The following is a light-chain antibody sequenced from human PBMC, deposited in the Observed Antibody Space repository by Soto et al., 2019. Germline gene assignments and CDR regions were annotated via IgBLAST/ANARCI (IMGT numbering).Light chain of an antibody. CDR2: DVS. Sequence: QSALTQPPSASGSPGQSVTISCTGTSSDVGGYNYVSWYQQHPGKAPKLMIYDVSKRPSGVPDRFSGSKSGNTSSLTVSGIQAEDEADYYCSSYAGSNILYVFGTGTKLTVL. CDR3: SSYAGSNILYV. V-gene: IGLV2-8*01. CDR1: SSDVGGYNY. J-gene: IGLJ1*01.